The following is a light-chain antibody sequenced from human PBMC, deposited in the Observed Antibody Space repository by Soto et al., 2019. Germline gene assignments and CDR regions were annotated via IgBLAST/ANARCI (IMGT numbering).Light chain of an antibody. CDR3: QQRSSSIT. Sequence: IVLTQSPASLSLSPGERATLSCRASPSVTNFLAWYQQKPGQAPRLLIYGAFNRATGIPARFSGSGSGTDFTLTLSSLEPEDFAVYYCQQRSSSITFGQGTRLEIK. CDR2: GAF. CDR1: PSVTNF. J-gene: IGKJ5*01. V-gene: IGKV3-11*01.